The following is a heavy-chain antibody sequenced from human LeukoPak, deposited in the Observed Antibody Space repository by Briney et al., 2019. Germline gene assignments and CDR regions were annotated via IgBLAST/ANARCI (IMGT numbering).Heavy chain of an antibody. V-gene: IGHV4-34*01. CDR1: GGSFSGYY. CDR2: IDQSGTT. Sequence: SETLSLTCVVYGGSFSGYYWSWIRQPPGKGLEWIGEIDQSGTTNYNASLRSRVTISIDTSKKQFSLTLTSMTAADTAVYYCAIDHVVPAATIYWGQGTLVTVSS. CDR3: AIDHVVPAATIY. J-gene: IGHJ4*02. D-gene: IGHD2-2*01.